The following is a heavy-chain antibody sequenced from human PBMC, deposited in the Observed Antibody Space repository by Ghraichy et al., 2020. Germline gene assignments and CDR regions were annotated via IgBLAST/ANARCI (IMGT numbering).Heavy chain of an antibody. CDR3: ARTPGELWLSYYYYYYMDV. CDR1: GGSISSGGYY. CDR2: IYYSGST. J-gene: IGHJ6*03. V-gene: IGHV4-31*03. Sequence: SETLSLTCTVSGGSISSGGYYWSWIRQHPGKGLEWIGYIYYSGSTYYNPSLKSRVTISVDTSKNQFSLKLSSVTAADTAVYYCARTPGELWLSYYYYYYMDVWGKGTTVTVSS. D-gene: IGHD5-18*01.